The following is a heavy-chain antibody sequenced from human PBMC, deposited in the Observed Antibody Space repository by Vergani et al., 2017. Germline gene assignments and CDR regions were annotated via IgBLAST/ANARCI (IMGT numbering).Heavy chain of an antibody. J-gene: IGHJ6*02. V-gene: IGHV3-15*07. D-gene: IGHD2-21*01. CDR3: NAHPRHCGDGSCLWLRDHHYHGMDV. Sequence: EVQLVESGGGIVKPGGSLRLSCVASGFSFRNAWMNWVRRTPGKGLEWVGRIKSTFDRGTTEYAAAVKGRFTISRDDSKNTLFLQMNGLKTEDIGVYYCNAHPRHCGDGSCLWLRDHHYHGMDVRGRGTTVAVSS. CDR1: GFSFRNAW. CDR2: IKSTFDRGTT.